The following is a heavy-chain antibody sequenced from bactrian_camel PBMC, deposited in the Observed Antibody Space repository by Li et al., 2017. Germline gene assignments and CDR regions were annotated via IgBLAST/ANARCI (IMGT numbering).Heavy chain of an antibody. CDR2: INPRGLTA. V-gene: IGHV3S40*01. J-gene: IGHJ4*01. CDR3: AKDNFLYSPTDPY. CDR1: EFTFSNYP. D-gene: IGHD2*01. Sequence: DVQLVESGGGLVLPGGSLRLSCAASEFTFSNYPMTWVRQAPGKGLEWVSSINPRGLTAYYADSMKGRFTISQGSAKNTVYLQMSSLKPEDTATYYCAKDNFLYSPTDPYWAQGTQVTV.